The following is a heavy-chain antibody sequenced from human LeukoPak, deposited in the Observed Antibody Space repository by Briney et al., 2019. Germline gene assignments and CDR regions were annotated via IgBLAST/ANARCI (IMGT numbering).Heavy chain of an antibody. J-gene: IGHJ4*02. D-gene: IGHD1-1*01. Sequence: PGGSLTLSCSASRFTFTTKAVTWVRQAPGEGVEWVSNIRGNGDRTHYADSVTGGFTISRDNSKNTLYLQMNSLRGEDSAIYYCAKGQELDDGVFDSWGQGTLVTVSS. CDR1: RFTFTTKA. CDR2: IRGNGDRT. CDR3: AKGQELDDGVFDS. V-gene: IGHV3-23*01.